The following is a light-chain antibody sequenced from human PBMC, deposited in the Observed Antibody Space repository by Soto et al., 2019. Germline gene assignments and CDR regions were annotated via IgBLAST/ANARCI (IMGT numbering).Light chain of an antibody. CDR2: EVN. CDR1: SSDLGTYNF. CDR3: TAYTTRSALGV. V-gene: IGLV2-14*01. Sequence: QSVLTQPASVSGSPGQSITISCTGTSSDLGTYNFVSWYQHHPGKAPILIIYEVNNRPSGISDRFSGSKSGNTASLTISGLQAEDEADYYCTAYTTRSALGVFGGGTKVTVL. J-gene: IGLJ3*02.